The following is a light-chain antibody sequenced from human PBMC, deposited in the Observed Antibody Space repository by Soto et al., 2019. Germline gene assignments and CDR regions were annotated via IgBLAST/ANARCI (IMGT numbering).Light chain of an antibody. J-gene: IGLJ1*01. Sequence: QSVLTQPPSVSAAPVQKVTISCSGGSSNIGGNSVSWYQQLPGTAPKLLIYDDNKRPSGIPDRFSGSKSGTSATLGITGFQTGDEADYYCGSWDSSLSAYVFGTGTKVTVL. CDR1: SSNIGGNS. V-gene: IGLV1-51*01. CDR3: GSWDSSLSAYV. CDR2: DDN.